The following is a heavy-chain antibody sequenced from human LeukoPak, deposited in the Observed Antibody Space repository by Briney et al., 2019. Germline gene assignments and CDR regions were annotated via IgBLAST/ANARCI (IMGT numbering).Heavy chain of an antibody. V-gene: IGHV4-59*01. D-gene: IGHD3-22*01. Sequence: SETLSLTCTVSGGSISSYYWSWIRQPPGKGLEWIGFIYYTGNTNYNPSLKSRVTISVDTSKSQFSLELNSVTAADTAVYYCARQYYYDIALGTWGQGTLVTVSS. CDR1: GGSISSYY. CDR3: ARQYYYDIALGT. CDR2: IYYTGNT. J-gene: IGHJ4*02.